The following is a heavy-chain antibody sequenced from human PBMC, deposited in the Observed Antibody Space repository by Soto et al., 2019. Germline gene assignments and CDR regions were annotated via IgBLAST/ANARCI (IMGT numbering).Heavy chain of an antibody. CDR1: GFTFDDHA. V-gene: IGHV3-9*01. CDR2: IDHDGPT. Sequence: EVQLVESGGGLVQPGRSLRLTCAASGFTFDDHAMHWVRQAPGKGLEWVSRIDHDGPTDYADSVRGRFTISRDNAENTLYLQMNSLRPEDTAVYYCVRDSHGDYWGQGTLVTVSS. CDR3: VRDSHGDY. J-gene: IGHJ4*02.